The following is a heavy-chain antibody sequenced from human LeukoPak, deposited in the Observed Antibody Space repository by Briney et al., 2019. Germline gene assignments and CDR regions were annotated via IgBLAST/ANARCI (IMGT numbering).Heavy chain of an antibody. CDR1: GGSFSGYY. CDR2: INHSGST. D-gene: IGHD3-9*01. Sequence: SETLSLTCAVYGGSFSGYYWSWIRQPPGKGLEWIGEINHSGSTNYNPSLKSRVTISVDTSKNQFSLKLSSVTAADTAVYYCARESTGYDILTGYYMKLNWFDPWGQGTLVTVSS. V-gene: IGHV4-34*01. CDR3: ARESTGYDILTGYYMKLNWFDP. J-gene: IGHJ5*02.